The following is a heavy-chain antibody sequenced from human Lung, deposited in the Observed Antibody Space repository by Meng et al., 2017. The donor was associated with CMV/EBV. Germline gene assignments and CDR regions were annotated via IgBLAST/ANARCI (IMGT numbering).Heavy chain of an antibody. CDR1: SRDW. J-gene: IGHJ4*02. Sequence: SRDWGTWGSQVSGKRLEWVGGIDNSGSTKYNPSRKSRVTRSVDKFKNQFSLKLGSVTAADTAVYYCARIERRRILKYCGSDCSTTDYWGQGTLVTVSS. CDR2: IDNSGST. D-gene: IGHD2-21*02. V-gene: IGHV4-4*02. CDR3: ARIERRRILKYCGSDCSTTDY.